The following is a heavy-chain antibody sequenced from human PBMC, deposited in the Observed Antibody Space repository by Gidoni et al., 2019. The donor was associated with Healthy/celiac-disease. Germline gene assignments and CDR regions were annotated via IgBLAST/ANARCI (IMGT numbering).Heavy chain of an antibody. Sequence: EVQLVESGGGLVKPGGSLRRSCAASGFTFSNAWMSWVRQAPGKGLGWVGRIKSKTDGGTTDYAAPVKGRFTISRDDSKNTLYLQMNSLKTEDTAVYYCTTNVVVVPAAEWGYWGQGTLVTVSS. CDR1: GFTFSNAW. V-gene: IGHV3-15*01. D-gene: IGHD2-2*01. CDR3: TTNVVVVPAAEWGY. J-gene: IGHJ4*02. CDR2: IKSKTDGGTT.